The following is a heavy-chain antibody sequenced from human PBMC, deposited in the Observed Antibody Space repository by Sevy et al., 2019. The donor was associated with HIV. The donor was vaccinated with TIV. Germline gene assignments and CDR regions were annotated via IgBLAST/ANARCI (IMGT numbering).Heavy chain of an antibody. D-gene: IGHD3-22*01. CDR1: GGTFSSYA. CDR2: IIPIFGTA. J-gene: IGHJ4*02. CDR3: ARGHYYDSSGYPRGLDY. V-gene: IGHV1-69*13. Sequence: ASVKVSCKASGGTFSSYAISWVRQAPGQGLEWMGGIIPIFGTANYAQKFQGRVTITADESTGTAYMELSSLRSEDTAVYYCARGHYYDSSGYPRGLDYWGQGTLVTVSS.